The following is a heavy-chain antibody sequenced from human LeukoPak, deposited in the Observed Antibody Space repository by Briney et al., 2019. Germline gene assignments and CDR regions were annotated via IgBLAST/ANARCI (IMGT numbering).Heavy chain of an antibody. V-gene: IGHV1-69*06. CDR2: IIPIFGTA. CDR1: GGTFSSYA. J-gene: IGHJ3*02. D-gene: IGHD2-15*01. Sequence: VSCKASGGTFSSYAISWVRQAPGQGLEWMGGIIPIFGTANYAQKFQGRVTMTEDTSTDTAYMELSSLRSEDTAVYYCASGLVAATATGAFDIWGQGTMVTVSS. CDR3: ASGLVAATATGAFDI.